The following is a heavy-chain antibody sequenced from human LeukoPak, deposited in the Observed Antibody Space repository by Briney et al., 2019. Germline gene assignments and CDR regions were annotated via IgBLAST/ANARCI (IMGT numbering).Heavy chain of an antibody. CDR1: GGSISSGSYY. Sequence: SQTLSLTCTVSGGSISSGSYYWSWIRQPAGKGLEWIGRIYTSGSTNYNPSLKSRVTISVDTSKNQFSLTLSSVTAADTAVYYCARVEGDYDILTGYYFDRNGNQAFDIWGQGTMVTVSS. CDR2: IYTSGST. CDR3: ARVEGDYDILTGYYFDRNGNQAFDI. V-gene: IGHV4-61*02. J-gene: IGHJ3*02. D-gene: IGHD3-9*01.